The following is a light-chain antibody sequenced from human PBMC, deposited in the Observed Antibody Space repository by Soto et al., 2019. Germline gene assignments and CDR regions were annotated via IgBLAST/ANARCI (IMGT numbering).Light chain of an antibody. V-gene: IGKV1-39*01. J-gene: IGKJ3*01. Sequence: DIQMTQSSSSLSASVGDRVNITCRASQSISSYLNWYQQKPGKAPELLIYAASSLQSGVPSRFSGSGSGTDFTLAISSLQPEDFATYYCQQSYSTPFTFGPGTKVDIK. CDR3: QQSYSTPFT. CDR2: AAS. CDR1: QSISSY.